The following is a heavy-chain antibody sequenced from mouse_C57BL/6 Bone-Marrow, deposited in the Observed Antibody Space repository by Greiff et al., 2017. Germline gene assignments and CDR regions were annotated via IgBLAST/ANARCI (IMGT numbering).Heavy chain of an antibody. D-gene: IGHD2-1*01. V-gene: IGHV5-4*01. J-gene: IGHJ2*01. CDR1: GFTFSSYA. CDR3: ARGLTTRLDY. Sequence: EVQLQQSGGGLVKPGGSLKLSCAASGFTFSSYAMSWVRQTPETRLEWVATISDGGSYTYYPDNVKGRFTISRYNAKNNLYLQMSHLKSEDTAMYYCARGLTTRLDYWGQGTTLTVAS. CDR2: ISDGGSYT.